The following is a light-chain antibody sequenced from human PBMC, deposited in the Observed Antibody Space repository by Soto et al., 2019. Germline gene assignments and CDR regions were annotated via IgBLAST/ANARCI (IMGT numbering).Light chain of an antibody. Sequence: EIVMTQSAATLSVSPAERATLSCRASQSIRSNLAWYQQKPGQAPRLLIYGASTRATDIPARFSGSGSGTEFTLTITSLQSEDFAIYYCQQYNNWPPTFGQGTKVDIK. CDR2: GAS. CDR3: QQYNNWPPT. J-gene: IGKJ1*01. CDR1: QSIRSN. V-gene: IGKV3-15*01.